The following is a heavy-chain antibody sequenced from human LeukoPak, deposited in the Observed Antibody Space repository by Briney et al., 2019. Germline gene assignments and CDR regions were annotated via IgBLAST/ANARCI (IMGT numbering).Heavy chain of an antibody. CDR2: INHSGST. V-gene: IGHV4-34*01. CDR3: ARGRYCSGGSCYTDRFDP. Sequence: SETLSLTCAVYGGSFSGYYWSWIRQPPGKGLEWIGEINHSGSTNYNPSLKSRVTISVDTSKNQFSLKLSSVTAADTAVYYCARGRYCSGGSCYTDRFDPWGQGTLVTVSS. J-gene: IGHJ5*02. D-gene: IGHD2-15*01. CDR1: GGSFSGYY.